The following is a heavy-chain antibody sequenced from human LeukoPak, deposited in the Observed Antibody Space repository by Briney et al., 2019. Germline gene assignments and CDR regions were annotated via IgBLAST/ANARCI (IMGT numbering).Heavy chain of an antibody. D-gene: IGHD3-3*01. Sequence: PSETLSLTCTVSGGSISSSSYYWGWIRQPPGKGLEWIGSIYYSGSTYYNPSLKCRVTISLDTSKNQFSLKPSSVTAADTAVYYCARGYVLRFLEWVYWGQGTLVTVSS. CDR3: ARGYVLRFLEWVY. CDR2: IYYSGST. V-gene: IGHV4-39*07. CDR1: GGSISSSSYY. J-gene: IGHJ4*02.